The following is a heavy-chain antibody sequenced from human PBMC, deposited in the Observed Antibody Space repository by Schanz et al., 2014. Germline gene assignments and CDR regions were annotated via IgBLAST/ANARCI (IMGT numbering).Heavy chain of an antibody. J-gene: IGHJ5*02. V-gene: IGHV1-18*01. D-gene: IGHD3-10*01. Sequence: QVQLVQSGSEVKKPGASVKVSCKASGYTFTTYGISWVRQAPGQGLEWMGWISAYNGHTNYAQKFQGRVTMTTDTSTSTAYMELNSLRDEDTAVYYCARGEFGRLFPTWFDPWGQGTLVTVSS. CDR3: ARGEFGRLFPTWFDP. CDR2: ISAYNGHT. CDR1: GYTFTTYG.